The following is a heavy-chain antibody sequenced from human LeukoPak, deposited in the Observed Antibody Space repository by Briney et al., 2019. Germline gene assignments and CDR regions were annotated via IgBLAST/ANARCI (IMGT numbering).Heavy chain of an antibody. J-gene: IGHJ4*02. CDR3: ARIGYSSSSLDC. CDR2: INQDGSTK. CDR1: GFTFSNYW. Sequence: PGGSLRLSCAASGFTFSNYWMTWVRQAPGKGLEWVANINQDGSTKYYVDSVKGRFTISRDNAKNSVYLQVNSLTAEDTALYYCARIGYSSSSLDCWGQGTLVIVSS. V-gene: IGHV3-7*01. D-gene: IGHD6-6*01.